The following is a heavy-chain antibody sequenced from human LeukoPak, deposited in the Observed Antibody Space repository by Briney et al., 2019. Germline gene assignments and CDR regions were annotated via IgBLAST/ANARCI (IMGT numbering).Heavy chain of an antibody. CDR1: GFTFSSYW. J-gene: IGHJ4*02. D-gene: IGHD6-13*01. CDR2: INTDGSST. CDR3: SVGAGIFDY. Sequence: GGSLRLSCAASGFTFSSYWMHWVRQAPGKGLEWVSRINTDGSSTSYADSVKGRFTISRDNSKNTLYLQMNSLRAEDTAVYYCSVGAGIFDYWGQGTLVTVSS. V-gene: IGHV3-74*01.